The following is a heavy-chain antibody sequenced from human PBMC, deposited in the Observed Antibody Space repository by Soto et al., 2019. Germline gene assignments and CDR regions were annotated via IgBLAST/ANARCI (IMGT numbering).Heavy chain of an antibody. Sequence: EVQLVESGGDLVQPGRSLRLSWAASGFTFDDYAMHWVRQVPGKGLKWVSGVSWNGVTIGYAASVQGRFTISRDNAKKSLYLQMNGLRPADPALSYCAASRAYDSSDYSGYNYGMDVWGLGTTVTVSS. D-gene: IGHD3-22*01. CDR2: VSWNGVTI. V-gene: IGHV3-9*01. J-gene: IGHJ6*02. CDR3: AASRAYDSSDYSGYNYGMDV. CDR1: GFTFDDYA.